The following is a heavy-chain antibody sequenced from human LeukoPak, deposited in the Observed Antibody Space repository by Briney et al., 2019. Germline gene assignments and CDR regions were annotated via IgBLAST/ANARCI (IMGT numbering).Heavy chain of an antibody. CDR3: AREASDYDSSGYYLPTTYYFDY. CDR1: GFTFSSHA. V-gene: IGHV3-30-3*01. CDR2: ISYDGSNK. J-gene: IGHJ4*02. Sequence: GGSLRLSCAASGFTFSSHAMHWVRQAPGKGLEWVAVISYDGSNKYYADSVKGRFTISRDNSKNTLYLQMNSLRAEDTAVYYCAREASDYDSSGYYLPTTYYFDYWGQGTLVTVSS. D-gene: IGHD3-22*01.